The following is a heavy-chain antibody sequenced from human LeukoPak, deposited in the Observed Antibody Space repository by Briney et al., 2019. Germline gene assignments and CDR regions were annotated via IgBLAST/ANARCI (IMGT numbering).Heavy chain of an antibody. D-gene: IGHD3-22*01. Sequence: RASVKVSCKASGGTFSSYAISWVRQAPGQGLEWMGRIIPILGIANYAQKFQGRVTITADKSTSTAYMELSSPRSEDTAVYYCARNSYYYDSSGYYVGNYFDYWGQGTLVTVSS. V-gene: IGHV1-69*04. J-gene: IGHJ4*02. CDR2: IIPILGIA. CDR1: GGTFSSYA. CDR3: ARNSYYYDSSGYYVGNYFDY.